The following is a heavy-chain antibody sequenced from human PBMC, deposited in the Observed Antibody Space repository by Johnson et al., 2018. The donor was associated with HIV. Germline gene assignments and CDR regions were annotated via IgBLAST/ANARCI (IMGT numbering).Heavy chain of an antibody. Sequence: VQLVESGGGLVQPGGSRRLSCAASGFTFSSHWMHWVRQAPGKGLVWVSRISNDGSSTNYADSVKGRFTISRDNAENTLYLQMNSLRAEDTAVYYCARAHLIFSKNPFDIWGQG. CDR1: GFTFSSHW. V-gene: IGHV3-74*02. J-gene: IGHJ3*02. D-gene: IGHD3-3*02. CDR3: ARAHLIFSKNPFDI. CDR2: ISNDGSST.